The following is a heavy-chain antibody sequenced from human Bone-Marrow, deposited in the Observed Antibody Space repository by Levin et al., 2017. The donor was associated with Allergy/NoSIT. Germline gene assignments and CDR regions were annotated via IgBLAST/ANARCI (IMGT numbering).Heavy chain of an antibody. D-gene: IGHD3-3*01. CDR1: GFTLRDFY. CDR3: ARPAPYDFWSGRFDN. Sequence: GGSLRLSCAASGFTLRDFYMAWFRQAPGRGLEWVSYISTTGDSKYYAPSVRGRFTISRDNSKNSLFLHLNTLRTDDTAVYFCARPAPYDFWSGRFDNWGQGTQITVSS. CDR2: ISTTGDSK. V-gene: IGHV3-11*01. J-gene: IGHJ4*02.